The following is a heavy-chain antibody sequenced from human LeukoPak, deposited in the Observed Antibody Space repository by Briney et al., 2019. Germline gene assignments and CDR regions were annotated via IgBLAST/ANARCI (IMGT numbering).Heavy chain of an antibody. CDR1: GGSISSYY. J-gene: IGHJ4*02. CDR3: VREYLTTVTTRPFDY. D-gene: IGHD4-17*01. CDR2: IYYSGST. V-gene: IGHV4-59*12. Sequence: SGTLSLTCTVSGGSISSYYWSWIRQPPGKGLEWIGSIYYSGSTYYNPSLKSRVTISVDTSKNQFSLKLSSVTAADTAVYYCVREYLTTVTTRPFDYWGQGTLVTVSS.